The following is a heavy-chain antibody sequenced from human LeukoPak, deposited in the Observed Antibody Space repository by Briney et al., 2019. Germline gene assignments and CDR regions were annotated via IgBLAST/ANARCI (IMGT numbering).Heavy chain of an antibody. J-gene: IGHJ3*02. Sequence: ASVEVSCKVSGYTLTELSMHWVRQAPGKGLEWMGGFDPEDGETIYAQKFQGRVTMTEDTSTDTAYMELSSLRSEDTAVYYCATGPLKTYYDIPAGYHAFDIWGQGTMVTVSS. V-gene: IGHV1-24*01. CDR3: ATGPLKTYYDIPAGYHAFDI. CDR1: GYTLTELS. D-gene: IGHD3-9*01. CDR2: FDPEDGET.